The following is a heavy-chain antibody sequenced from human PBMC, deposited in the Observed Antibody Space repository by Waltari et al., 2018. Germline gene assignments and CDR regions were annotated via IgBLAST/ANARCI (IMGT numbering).Heavy chain of an antibody. J-gene: IGHJ4*02. Sequence: QVQLMESGGGVVQPGRSLRLSCVVSGFTFNHYGFHWVRQAPGKGLEWVAVIRYDGSNQNYVDSVKGRFTVSKDNSKNTLYLQMNSLRVEDTAVYYCARAFYTDCWSGNYIESGNDYWGQGTLVTVSS. CDR2: IRYDGSNQ. V-gene: IGHV3-33*01. CDR1: GFTFNHYG. CDR3: ARAFYTDCWSGNYIESGNDY. D-gene: IGHD3-3*01.